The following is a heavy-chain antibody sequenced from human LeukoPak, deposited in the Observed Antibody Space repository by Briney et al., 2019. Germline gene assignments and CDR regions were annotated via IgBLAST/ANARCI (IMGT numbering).Heavy chain of an antibody. J-gene: IGHJ4*02. CDR1: GFTFSSYG. V-gene: IGHV3-30*18. Sequence: GGSLRLSCAASGFTFSSYGMHWVRQAPGKGLELVAVISYDGSNKYYADSVKGRFTISRDNSKNTLYLQMNSLRAEDTAVYYCAKGASALWFGEFLYWGQGTLVTVSS. D-gene: IGHD3-10*01. CDR3: AKGASALWFGEFLY. CDR2: ISYDGSNK.